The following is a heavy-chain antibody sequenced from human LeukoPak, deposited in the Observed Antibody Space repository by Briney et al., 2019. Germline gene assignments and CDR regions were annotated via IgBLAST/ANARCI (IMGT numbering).Heavy chain of an antibody. V-gene: IGHV3-74*01. CDR1: RFTFSNYW. CDR2: INPDGSST. J-gene: IGHJ4*02. D-gene: IGHD3-3*01. CDR3: ASGERSGYLG. Sequence: PGGSLRLSCAASRFTFSNYWMHWVRQAPGKGLVWVSRINPDGSSTSYADSVKGRFTIARDNAKNTVFLQMNTLGPEDTAVYYCASGERSGYLGWGQGTLVTVSS.